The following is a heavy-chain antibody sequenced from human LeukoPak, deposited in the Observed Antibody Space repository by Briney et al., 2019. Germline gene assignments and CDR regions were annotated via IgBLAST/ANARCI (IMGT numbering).Heavy chain of an antibody. J-gene: IGHJ6*03. V-gene: IGHV1-18*01. CDR2: ISAYNGNT. CDR3: AREGMDGYCTNGVCPPHYYYYYYMDV. CDR1: GYTFTSYG. D-gene: IGHD2-8*01. Sequence: ASVKVSCKASGYTFTSYGISWVRQAPGQGLEWMGWISAYNGNTNYAQKPQGRVTMTTDTSTSTAYMELRSLRSDDTAVYYCAREGMDGYCTNGVCPPHYYYYYYMDVWGKGTTVTVSS.